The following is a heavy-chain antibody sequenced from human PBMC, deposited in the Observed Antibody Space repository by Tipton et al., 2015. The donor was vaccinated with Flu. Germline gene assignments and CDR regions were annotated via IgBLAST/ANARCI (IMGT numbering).Heavy chain of an antibody. Sequence: TLSLTCSVSGYSIRSAYYWGWVRQPPGKGLEWIGYIYYSGSTNYNPSLTSRVTISVDTSKNEFSLKLSSVTAADTAIYYCARMYNSGYYFDYWGQGALVTVSS. CDR2: IYYSGST. D-gene: IGHD6-19*01. J-gene: IGHJ4*02. CDR3: ARMYNSGYYFDY. V-gene: IGHV4-38-2*01. CDR1: GYSIRSAYY.